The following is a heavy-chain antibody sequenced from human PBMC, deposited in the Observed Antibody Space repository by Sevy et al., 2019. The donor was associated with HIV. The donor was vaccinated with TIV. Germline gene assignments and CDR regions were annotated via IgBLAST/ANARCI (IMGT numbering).Heavy chain of an antibody. D-gene: IGHD3-3*01. Sequence: SETLSLTCTVSGGSISTYYWSWIRQSPGKGLEWIGYIYYTGRTWYTPSLKSRTTISVDTPKNQFSLKLRSVTAADTAVYFCGRNAFWSGAPDYWGPGNLVTVSS. J-gene: IGHJ4*02. CDR2: IYYTGRT. CDR3: GRNAFWSGAPDY. V-gene: IGHV4-59*01. CDR1: GGSISTYY.